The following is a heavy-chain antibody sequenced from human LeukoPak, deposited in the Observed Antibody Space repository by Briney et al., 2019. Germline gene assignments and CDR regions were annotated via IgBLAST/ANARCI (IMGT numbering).Heavy chain of an antibody. V-gene: IGHV3-43*02. D-gene: IGHD6-19*01. CDR1: GFTFNEYS. CDR2: ISGDGGDR. Sequence: GGSLRLSRAASGFTFNEYSMHWVRQAPGKGLEWVSLISGDGGDRKYADSVKGRFTISRDNSKHSLYLQMNSLRIDDFALYYCAKDTDSRPGYSSGYYDYWGRGTLVTVSS. J-gene: IGHJ4*02. CDR3: AKDTDSRPGYSSGYYDY.